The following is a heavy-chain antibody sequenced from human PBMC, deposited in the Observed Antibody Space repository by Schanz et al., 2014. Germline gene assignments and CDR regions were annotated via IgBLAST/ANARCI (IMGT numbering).Heavy chain of an antibody. D-gene: IGHD2-8*02. V-gene: IGHV3-23*01. CDR1: GFIFGSSV. J-gene: IGHJ4*02. Sequence: EVQLLESGGGLIQPGGSPRLSCAASGFIFGSSVMAWVRQAPGKGLEWVSGFDAHDGRAYYADSAKGRFTISRDNSKSTLYVEMNSLRVEDTAVYYCAKTLFPGGTQTFGNWGRGTLVTVSS. CDR2: FDAHDGRA. CDR3: AKTLFPGGTQTFGN.